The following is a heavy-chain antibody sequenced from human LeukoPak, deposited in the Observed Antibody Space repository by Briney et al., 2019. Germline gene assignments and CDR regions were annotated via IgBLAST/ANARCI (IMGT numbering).Heavy chain of an antibody. CDR1: GFTFSSDA. CDR3: AKDRGRTWVQVAN. Sequence: PGGSLRLSCIGTGFTFSSDAMGWVRQAPGKGLEWVSGISGSGGSTYYADSVKGRFTISRDNSKNTLYLQMNSLRVEDTAVYYCAKDRGRTWVQVANWGQGTLVTASS. D-gene: IGHD2-15*01. J-gene: IGHJ4*02. CDR2: ISGSGGST. V-gene: IGHV3-23*01.